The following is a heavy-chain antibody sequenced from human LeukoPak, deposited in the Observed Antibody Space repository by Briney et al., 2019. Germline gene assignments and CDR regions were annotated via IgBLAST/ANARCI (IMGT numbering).Heavy chain of an antibody. Sequence: GRSLRLSCAASGVTFSRYAMHWVRQAPGKGLEWVAVAPHDGSDEDYADSVKGRFTISRDNSKTTLNLQMNSVGPEDTALYYCETGALYAFDIWGQGTMVSVSS. J-gene: IGHJ3*02. V-gene: IGHV3-30*04. CDR3: ETGALYAFDI. CDR2: APHDGSDE. CDR1: GVTFSRYA.